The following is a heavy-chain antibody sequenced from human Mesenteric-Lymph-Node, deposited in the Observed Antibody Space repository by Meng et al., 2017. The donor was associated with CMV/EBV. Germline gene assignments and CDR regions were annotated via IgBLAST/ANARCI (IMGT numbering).Heavy chain of an antibody. V-gene: IGHV4-34*01. CDR2: INHSGST. Sequence: SETLSLTCTVSGGPINNYYWSWIRQPPGKGLEWIGEINHSGSTNYNPSLKSRVTISVDTSKNQFSLKLSSVTAADTAVYYCARYSSSGVDYWGQGTLVTVSS. J-gene: IGHJ4*02. CDR1: GGPINNYY. CDR3: ARYSSSGVDY. D-gene: IGHD6-6*01.